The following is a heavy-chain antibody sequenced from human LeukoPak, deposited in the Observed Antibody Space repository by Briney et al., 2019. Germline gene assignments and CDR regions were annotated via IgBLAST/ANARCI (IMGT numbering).Heavy chain of an antibody. J-gene: IGHJ6*03. D-gene: IGHD2-15*01. CDR1: GFTFDDYG. CDR3: AKAQREDCSGGSCYDGYYYYMDV. V-gene: IGHV3-20*04. CDR2: INWNGGRT. Sequence: PGGSLRLSCAASGFTFDDYGMSWVRQAPGKGLEWVSGINWNGGRTGYADSVKGRFTISRDNAKNSLYLQMNSLRAEDTALYYCAKAQREDCSGGSCYDGYYYYMDVWGKGTTVTISS.